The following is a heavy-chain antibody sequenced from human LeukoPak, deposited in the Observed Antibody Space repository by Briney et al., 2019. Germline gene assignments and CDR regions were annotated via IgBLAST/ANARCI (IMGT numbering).Heavy chain of an antibody. Sequence: PGGSLRLFCATSGFTVSSNYMTWVRQAPGKGLEWVSVIYSGGHTFYADSVKGRFTISRDNSKNTLYLQMNSLRAEDTAVYYCAKVPPYYDILTGYFAPYYYYGIDVWGQGTTVTVSS. V-gene: IGHV3-53*01. CDR2: IYSGGHT. D-gene: IGHD3-9*01. J-gene: IGHJ6*02. CDR1: GFTVSSNY. CDR3: AKVPPYYDILTGYFAPYYYYGIDV.